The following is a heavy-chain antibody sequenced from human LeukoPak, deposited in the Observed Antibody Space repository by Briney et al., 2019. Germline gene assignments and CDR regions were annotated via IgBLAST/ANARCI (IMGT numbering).Heavy chain of an antibody. Sequence: PGGSLRLSCSVSGFTFRDFAMHWVRQAPGKGLEYVSSISSSGVATYYADSVKGRFTISRDNYKNTLYLPMSSLRAEDTAVYYCVKDRWVEYWGQATLVTVSS. CDR1: GFTFRDFA. CDR2: ISSSGVAT. J-gene: IGHJ4*02. CDR3: VKDRWVEY. D-gene: IGHD4-23*01. V-gene: IGHV3-64D*09.